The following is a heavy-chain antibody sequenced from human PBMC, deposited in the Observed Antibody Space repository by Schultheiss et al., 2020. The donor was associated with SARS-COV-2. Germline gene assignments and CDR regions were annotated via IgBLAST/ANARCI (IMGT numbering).Heavy chain of an antibody. CDR3: ARDAEQWLVSSFDY. Sequence: GESLKISCAASGFTFSSYAMHWVRQAPGKGLEYVSAISSNGGSTYYANSVKGRFTISRDNSKNTLYLQMGSLRAEDMAVYYCARDAEQWLVSSFDYWGQGTLVTVSS. V-gene: IGHV3-64*01. CDR1: GFTFSSYA. CDR2: ISSNGGST. D-gene: IGHD6-19*01. J-gene: IGHJ4*02.